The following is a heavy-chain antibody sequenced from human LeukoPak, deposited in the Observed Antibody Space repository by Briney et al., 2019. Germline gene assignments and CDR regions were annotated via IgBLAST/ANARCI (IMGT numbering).Heavy chain of an antibody. J-gene: IGHJ3*02. CDR1: GFTFSSYG. CDR2: ISYDGSNK. Sequence: PGGSLRLSCAASGFTFSSYGMHWVRQAPGKGLEWVAVISYDGSNKYYADSVKGRFTISRDNSKNTLYLQMNSLRAEDTAVYYCAKTAIGYSYAPDAFDIWGQGTMATVSS. D-gene: IGHD5-18*01. V-gene: IGHV3-30*18. CDR3: AKTAIGYSYAPDAFDI.